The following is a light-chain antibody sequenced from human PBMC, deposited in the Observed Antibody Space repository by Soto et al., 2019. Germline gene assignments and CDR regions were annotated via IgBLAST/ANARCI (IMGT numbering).Light chain of an antibody. J-gene: IGLJ3*02. Sequence: QSALTQPRSVSGSPGQSVTISCTGTSSDVGIYNYVSWYQHHPGKAPKLIIYDVIKRPSGVPDRFSGSKSGITASLTISGLQADDEADYYCCSYAATSTLVFGGGSKLTDL. CDR3: CSYAATSTLV. CDR2: DVI. V-gene: IGLV2-11*01. CDR1: SSDVGIYNY.